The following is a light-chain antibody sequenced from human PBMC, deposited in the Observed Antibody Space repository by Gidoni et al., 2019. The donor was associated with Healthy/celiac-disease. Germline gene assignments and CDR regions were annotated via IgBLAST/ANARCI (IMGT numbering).Light chain of an antibody. V-gene: IGLV2-14*03. CDR1: SSDVGGYNY. Sequence: QSALTQPASESGSPGQSLTISCTGTSSDVGGYNYVSWYQQHPVKAPKLMLYDVSNRPSRVSNRFSGSNSGNTASLTISGLQAEDEADYYCSSYTSSSTFVVFGGGTKLTVL. CDR2: DVS. J-gene: IGLJ2*01. CDR3: SSYTSSSTFVV.